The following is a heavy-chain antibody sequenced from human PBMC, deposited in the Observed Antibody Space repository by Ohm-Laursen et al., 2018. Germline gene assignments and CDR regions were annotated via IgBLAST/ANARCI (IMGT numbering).Heavy chain of an antibody. D-gene: IGHD3-22*01. CDR2: IKPDASEK. Sequence: SLRLSCSASGFTFSSCSMNWVRQAPGKGLEWVANIKPDASEKYYVDSVKGRFTISRDNSKNTLYLQMNSLRAEDTAVYYCARGGDYYDSSGYQPFDYWGQGTLVTVSS. V-gene: IGHV3-7*03. J-gene: IGHJ4*02. CDR1: GFTFSSCS. CDR3: ARGGDYYDSSGYQPFDY.